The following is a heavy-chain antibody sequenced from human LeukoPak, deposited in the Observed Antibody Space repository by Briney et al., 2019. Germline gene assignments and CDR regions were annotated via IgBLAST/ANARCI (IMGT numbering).Heavy chain of an antibody. CDR2: INSDGSST. CDR1: GFTFSSYW. CDR3: ARVRPVNNWFDP. J-gene: IGHJ5*02. V-gene: IGHV3-74*01. D-gene: IGHD6-6*01. Sequence: GGSLRLSCAASGFTFSSYWMHWVRQAPGKGLVWVSRINSDGSSTSYADSVKGRFTISRDNAKNTLYLQMNSLRAEDTAAYYCARVRPVNNWFDPWGQGTLVTVSS.